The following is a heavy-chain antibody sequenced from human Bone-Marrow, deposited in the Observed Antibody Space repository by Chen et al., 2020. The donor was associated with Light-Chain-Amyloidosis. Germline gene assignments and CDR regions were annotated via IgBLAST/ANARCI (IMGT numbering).Heavy chain of an antibody. CDR2: IKQDESEK. J-gene: IGHJ5*02. Sequence: EVQLVGSGGGLVQPGGSLTLSCVVSGFSIKDYWMTWVRQAPGRGLEWVANIKQDESEKYYVDSVKGRFTISRDNTKNSVYLQMNCLRAEDTALYYCARDRVTASGYYDSWGRGALVTVS. D-gene: IGHD3-16*01. CDR1: GFSIKDYW. CDR3: ARDRVTASGYYDS. V-gene: IGHV3-7*01.